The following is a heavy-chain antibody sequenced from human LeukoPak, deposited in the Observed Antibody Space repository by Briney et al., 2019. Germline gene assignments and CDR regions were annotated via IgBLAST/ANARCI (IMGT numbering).Heavy chain of an antibody. CDR2: ISSSSSYI. J-gene: IGHJ4*02. V-gene: IGHV3-21*01. Sequence: GGSLRLSCAASGFTFSSYSMNWVRQAPGKGLEWVSYISSSSSYIYYADSVKGRFTISRDNAKNSLYLQMNSLRAEDTAVYYCARVPQESVILTGLSDYWGQGTLVTVSS. CDR1: GFTFSSYS. CDR3: ARVPQESVILTGLSDY. D-gene: IGHD3-9*01.